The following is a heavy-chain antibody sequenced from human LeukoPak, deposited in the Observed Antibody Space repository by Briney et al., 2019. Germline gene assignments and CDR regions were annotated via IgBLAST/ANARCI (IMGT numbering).Heavy chain of an antibody. CDR1: GFTFNNYA. V-gene: IGHV3-23*01. Sequence: PGGSLRLSCAASGFTFNNYALSWVRQAPGKGLEWVSTISGNGGSTYYADSVKGRFTISRDNSKNTLYLQMNSLRAEDTAVYYCVRSPYGDYDQGDYWGQGTLVTVSS. D-gene: IGHD4-17*01. CDR3: VRSPYGDYDQGDY. J-gene: IGHJ4*02. CDR2: ISGNGGST.